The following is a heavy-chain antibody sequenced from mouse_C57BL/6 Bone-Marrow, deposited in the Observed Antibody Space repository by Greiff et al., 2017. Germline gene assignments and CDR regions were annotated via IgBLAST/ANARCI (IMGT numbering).Heavy chain of an antibody. J-gene: IGHJ2*01. Sequence: EVMLVESGAELVRPGASVKLSCTASGFNFKDDYMHWVKQRPEQGLEWIGWIDPENGDTEYASKFQGKATITADTSSNTAYLQLSSLTSEDTAVYYCTPSTEDYFDYWGQGTTLTVSS. V-gene: IGHV14-4*01. D-gene: IGHD2-10*02. CDR2: IDPENGDT. CDR3: TPSTEDYFDY. CDR1: GFNFKDDY.